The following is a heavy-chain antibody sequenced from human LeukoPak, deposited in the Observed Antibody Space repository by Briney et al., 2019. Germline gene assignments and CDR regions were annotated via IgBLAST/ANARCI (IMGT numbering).Heavy chain of an antibody. J-gene: IGHJ3*02. CDR2: IYSGGSR. Sequence: GVSLRLSCAASGFTVRSNYMRWVRQAPGKGLEGVSGIYSGGSRYYADSVKARFTTSRDNSQSSLYLQMNSLRAEDTAVYYCARLLARFGAFDIWGQGTMVTVSS. CDR1: GFTVRSNY. CDR3: ARLLARFGAFDI. V-gene: IGHV3-53*01. D-gene: IGHD3-3*01.